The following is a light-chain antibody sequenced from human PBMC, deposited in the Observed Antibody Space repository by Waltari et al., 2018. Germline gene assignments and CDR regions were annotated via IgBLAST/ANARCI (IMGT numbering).Light chain of an antibody. CDR2: DAS. J-gene: IGKJ1*01. V-gene: IGKV1-33*01. CDR1: HDISNY. Sequence: DIQMTQSPSSLSASVGHRVTITCQASHDISNYLNWYQQKPGKAPKPLIYDASNLETGVPSRFSGSGSGTDFSFTISSLQPEDFAVYYCQQYGTSPRTFGQGTKVEIK. CDR3: QQYGTSPRT.